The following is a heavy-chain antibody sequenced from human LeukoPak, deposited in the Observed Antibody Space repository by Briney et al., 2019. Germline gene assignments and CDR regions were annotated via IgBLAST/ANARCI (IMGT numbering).Heavy chain of an antibody. CDR1: GGSISSYD. J-gene: IGHJ4*02. V-gene: IGHV4-59*01. Sequence: PSETLSLTCTVSGGSISSYDWSWIRQPPGKGLEWIGYIYYSGSTNYNPSLKSRVTISVDTSKNQFSLKLSSVTAADTAVYYCARRGWGTYGSGYDYWGQGTLVTVPS. CDR2: IYYSGST. D-gene: IGHD3-10*01. CDR3: ARRGWGTYGSGYDY.